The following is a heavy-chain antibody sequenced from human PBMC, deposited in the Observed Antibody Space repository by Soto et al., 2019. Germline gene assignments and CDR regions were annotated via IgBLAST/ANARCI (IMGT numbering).Heavy chain of an antibody. CDR2: IYHSGST. V-gene: IGHV4-30-2*01. J-gene: IGHJ4*02. CDR3: ARKRDYYDSSGSFDY. D-gene: IGHD3-22*01. Sequence: SEALSLSCAVYGGSFSGYSWSWIRQPPGKGLEWIGYIYHSGSTYYNPSLKSRVTISVDRSKNQFSLKLSSVTAADTAVYYCARKRDYYDSSGSFDYWGQGTLVTVSS. CDR1: GGSFSGYS.